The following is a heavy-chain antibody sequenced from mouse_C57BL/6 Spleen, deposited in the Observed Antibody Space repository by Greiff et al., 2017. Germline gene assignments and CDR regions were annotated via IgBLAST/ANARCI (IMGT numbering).Heavy chain of an antibody. CDR1: GYSITSDY. CDR3: ARVPITTIVAHWYFDV. Sequence: EVQLQQSGPGLAKPSQTLSLTCSVTGYSITSDYWNWIRKFPGNKLEYMGYISYSGSTYYNPSLKSRISITRDTSKNQYYLQLNSVTTEDTATYXCARVPITTIVAHWYFDVWGTGTTVTVSS. J-gene: IGHJ1*03. D-gene: IGHD1-1*01. V-gene: IGHV3-8*01. CDR2: ISYSGST.